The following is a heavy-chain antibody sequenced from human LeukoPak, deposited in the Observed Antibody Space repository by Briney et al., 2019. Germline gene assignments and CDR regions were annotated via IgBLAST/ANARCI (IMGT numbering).Heavy chain of an antibody. J-gene: IGHJ4*02. D-gene: IGHD3-10*01. CDR2: IRYDGSKK. CDR3: AKDRGYYFDY. V-gene: IGHV3-30*02. CDR1: GFTFSSYG. Sequence: GGSLRLSCAASGFTFSSYGVHWVRQAPGKGLEWVTSIRYDGSKKYYADSVKGRFTISRDNSKNTLYLQMNSLRAEDTAVYYCAKDRGYYFDYWGQGTLVTVSS.